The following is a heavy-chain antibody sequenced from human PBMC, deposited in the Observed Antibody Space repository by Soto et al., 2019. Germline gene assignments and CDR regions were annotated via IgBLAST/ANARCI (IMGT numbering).Heavy chain of an antibody. CDR1: GGSISSYY. CDR3: ASCAGWFDP. V-gene: IGHV4-59*01. J-gene: IGHJ5*02. Sequence: SETLSLTCTVSGGSISSYYWSWIRQPPGKGLEWIGYMYYSGSTNYNPSLKSRVTISVDTSKNDVSLKLSSVTAADTAVYYCASCAGWFDPWGQGTLVTVSS. CDR2: MYYSGST. D-gene: IGHD3-10*02.